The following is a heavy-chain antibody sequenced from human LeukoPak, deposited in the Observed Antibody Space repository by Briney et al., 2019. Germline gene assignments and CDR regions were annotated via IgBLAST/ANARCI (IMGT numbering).Heavy chain of an antibody. D-gene: IGHD1-26*01. V-gene: IGHV3-23*01. CDR1: GFTFSSYA. CDR3: AKVRWYHGGSPRDAFDI. Sequence: PGGSLRLSCAASGFTFSSYAMSWVRQAPGKGLEWVSAISGSGGSTYYADSVKGRFTISRDNSKNTLYLQMNSLRAEDTSVYYRAKVRWYHGGSPRDAFDIWGQGTMVIVSS. J-gene: IGHJ3*02. CDR2: ISGSGGST.